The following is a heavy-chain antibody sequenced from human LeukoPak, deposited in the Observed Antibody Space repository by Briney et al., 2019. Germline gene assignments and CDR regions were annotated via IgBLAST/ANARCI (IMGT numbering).Heavy chain of an antibody. Sequence: GGSLRLSCAASGFTFSSYGMHWVRRAPGKGLEWVAVISYDGSNKYYADSVKGRFTISRDNSKNTLYLQMNSLRAEDTAVYYCAKEGGGSSLLDPWGQGTLVTVSS. J-gene: IGHJ5*02. CDR3: AKEGGGSSLLDP. CDR1: GFTFSSYG. CDR2: ISYDGSNK. V-gene: IGHV3-30*18. D-gene: IGHD6-13*01.